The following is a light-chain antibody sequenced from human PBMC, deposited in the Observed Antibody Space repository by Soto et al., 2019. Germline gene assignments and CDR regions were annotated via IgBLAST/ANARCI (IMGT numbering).Light chain of an antibody. V-gene: IGKV1-9*01. CDR2: AAS. J-gene: IGKJ1*01. CDR3: QQLNSYPWT. CDR1: QGISSY. Sequence: DIKLTQSPSFLSASVGDRVTITCRARQGISSYLAWYQQKPGKVPKLLIYAASTLQSGVPSRFSGSGSGTEFTLTISSLQPEDFATYYCQQLNSYPWTFGQGTKVEIK.